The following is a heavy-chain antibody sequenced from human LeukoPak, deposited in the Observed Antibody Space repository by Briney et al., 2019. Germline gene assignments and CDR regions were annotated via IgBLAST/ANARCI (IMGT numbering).Heavy chain of an antibody. V-gene: IGHV4-4*07. Sequence: SETLSLTCAVSGGSISSYYWSWIRQPAGKGLEWIGRIYTSGSTNYNPSLKSRVTMSVDTSKNQFSLKLSSVTAADTAVYYCARATRARTSGRNGSYPYYYYYYMDVWGKGTTVTVSS. CDR3: ARATRARTSGRNGSYPYYYYYYMDV. CDR1: GGSISSYY. D-gene: IGHD1-26*01. J-gene: IGHJ6*03. CDR2: IYTSGST.